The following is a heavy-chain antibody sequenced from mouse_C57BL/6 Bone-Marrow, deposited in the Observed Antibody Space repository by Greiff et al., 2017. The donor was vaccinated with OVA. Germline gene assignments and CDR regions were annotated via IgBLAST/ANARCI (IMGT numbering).Heavy chain of an antibody. CDR2: IDPSDSYT. Sequence: QVQLQQPGAELVKPGASVKLSCKASGYTFTSYWMQWVKQRPGQGLEWIGEIDPSDSYTNYNQKFKGKATLTVDTSSSTAYMQLSSLTSEDAAVYYCARRGMVTTRGLAYWGQGTLVTVSA. CDR3: ARRGMVTTRGLAY. CDR1: GYTFTSYW. D-gene: IGHD2-2*01. V-gene: IGHV1-50*01. J-gene: IGHJ3*01.